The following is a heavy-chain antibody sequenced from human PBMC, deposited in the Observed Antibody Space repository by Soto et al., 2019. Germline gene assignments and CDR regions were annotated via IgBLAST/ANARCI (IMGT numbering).Heavy chain of an antibody. CDR1: GDSISNNKW. CDR3: ARHDNMTLGSQDLDS. V-gene: IGHV4-4*02. CDR2: MHHSGSI. J-gene: IGHJ4*02. D-gene: IGHD1-1*01. Sequence: QVQLQESGPGLVKPSGTLSLTCSVSGDSISNNKWWSWVRQPPGKGLEWIGEMHHSGSIHYNASPKRHATVSVDMSRYQFSLQLTSVTAADTALYFCARHDNMTLGSQDLDSWGPGTLVTVSS.